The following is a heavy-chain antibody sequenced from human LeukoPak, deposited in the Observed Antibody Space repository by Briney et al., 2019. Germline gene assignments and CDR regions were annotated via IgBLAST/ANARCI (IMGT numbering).Heavy chain of an antibody. CDR2: ISSSSSYI. D-gene: IGHD2-15*01. Sequence: GGSLRLSCAASGFTFSSYSMNWVRQAPGKGLEWVSSISSSSSYIYYADSVKGRFTISRDNAKSSLYLQMNSLRAEDTAVYYCARASRDRVIVVVVAATRDAFDIWGQGTMVTVSS. V-gene: IGHV3-21*01. CDR1: GFTFSSYS. CDR3: ARASRDRVIVVVVAATRDAFDI. J-gene: IGHJ3*02.